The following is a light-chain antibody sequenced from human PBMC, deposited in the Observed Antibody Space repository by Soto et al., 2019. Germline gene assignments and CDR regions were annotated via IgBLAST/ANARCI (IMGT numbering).Light chain of an antibody. Sequence: IVMTQSPASLAVSLGERATINCKSSQSVLYSSNNKNYLAWYQKKPGQPPKLPIYWAFTRDSGVPDRFSGSGSGTDFTLTISSLQAEDVAVYYCQQYYSTPTWTFGQGTKVEIK. CDR1: QSVLYSSNNKNY. CDR3: QQYYSTPTWT. CDR2: WAF. V-gene: IGKV4-1*01. J-gene: IGKJ1*01.